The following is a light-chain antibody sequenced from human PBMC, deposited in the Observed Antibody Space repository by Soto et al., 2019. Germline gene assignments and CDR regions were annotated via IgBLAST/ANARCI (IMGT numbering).Light chain of an antibody. CDR1: QGIRNG. J-gene: IGKJ1*01. CDR2: EAS. Sequence: ILMTQSPSSLSASVGDRGTITCRASQGIRNGLAWYQQKPGKAPKHLIYEASTLQSGVPSRFSGSYSGTEYTLTISSLQPEDFATYYCLQEFKYPRTFGQGTKVDIK. CDR3: LQEFKYPRT. V-gene: IGKV1-6*01.